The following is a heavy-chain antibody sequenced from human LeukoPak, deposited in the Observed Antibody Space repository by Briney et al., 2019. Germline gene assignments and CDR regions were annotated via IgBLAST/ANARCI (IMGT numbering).Heavy chain of an antibody. CDR3: AKGALRYFDWLLEN. J-gene: IGHJ4*02. CDR1: GFNFSSYA. Sequence: GGSLSLSCAASGFNFSSYAMSWVRQAPGRGLEWVSAISGSGGSTYYADSVKGRFTISRDNSKNTLYLQMNSLRAEDTAVYYCAKGALRYFDWLLENWGQGTLVTVSS. V-gene: IGHV3-23*01. D-gene: IGHD3-9*01. CDR2: ISGSGGST.